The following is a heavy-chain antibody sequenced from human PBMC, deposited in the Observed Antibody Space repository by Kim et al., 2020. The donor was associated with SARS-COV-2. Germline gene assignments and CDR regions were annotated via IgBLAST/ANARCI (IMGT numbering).Heavy chain of an antibody. CDR1: GYTFTSYG. CDR3: ARDLPLLWFGELPLVGFGY. J-gene: IGHJ4*02. V-gene: IGHV1-18*01. CDR2: ISAYNGNT. D-gene: IGHD3-10*01. Sequence: ASVKVSCKASGYTFTSYGISWVRQAPGQGLEWMGWISAYNGNTNYAQKLQGRVTMTTDTSTSTAYMELRSLRSDDTAVYYCARDLPLLWFGELPLVGFGYWGQGTLVTVSS.